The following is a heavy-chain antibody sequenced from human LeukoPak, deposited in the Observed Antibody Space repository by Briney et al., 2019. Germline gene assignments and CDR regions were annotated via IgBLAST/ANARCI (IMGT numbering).Heavy chain of an antibody. Sequence: PGGSLRLSCAASGXTFSSYWMHWVRQAPGKGRVWVSRINSDGSSTSYADPVKGRFTISRDNAKNTLYLQMNSLRAEDTAVFYCARDPKNNYFDYWGQGTLVTVSS. V-gene: IGHV3-74*01. CDR2: INSDGSST. CDR1: GXTFSSYW. CDR3: ARDPKNNYFDY. J-gene: IGHJ4*02.